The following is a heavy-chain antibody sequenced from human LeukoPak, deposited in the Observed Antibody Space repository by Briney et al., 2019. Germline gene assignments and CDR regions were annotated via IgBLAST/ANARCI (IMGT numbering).Heavy chain of an antibody. Sequence: GGSVSLLYAASGFTFSSYWLHWVRQVSGKGQVWVARINPGGSSITYAYSVKGRFTISRDNAKNTLYLQMDSLRAEDTGVYYCARSNQADDYWGQGTLVTVSS. D-gene: IGHD1-14*01. V-gene: IGHV3-74*01. J-gene: IGHJ4*02. CDR3: ARSNQADDY. CDR2: INPGGSSI. CDR1: GFTFSSYW.